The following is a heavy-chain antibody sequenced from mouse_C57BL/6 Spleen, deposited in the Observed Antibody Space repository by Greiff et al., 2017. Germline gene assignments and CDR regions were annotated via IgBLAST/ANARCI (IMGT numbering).Heavy chain of an antibody. CDR1: GYAFSSSW. V-gene: IGHV1-82*01. J-gene: IGHJ3*01. CDR3: ARRGYDDDGFPFAY. CDR2: IYPGDGDT. Sequence: QVQLQQSGPELVKPGASVKISCKASGYAFSSSWMTWVKQRPGKGLEWIGRIYPGDGDTNYNGKFKGKATLTADKSSSTAYMQLSSLTSEDSAVYCCARRGYDDDGFPFAYWGQGTLVTVSA. D-gene: IGHD2-4*01.